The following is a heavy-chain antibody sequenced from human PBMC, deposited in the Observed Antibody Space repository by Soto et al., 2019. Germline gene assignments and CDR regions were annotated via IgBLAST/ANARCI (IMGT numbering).Heavy chain of an antibody. D-gene: IGHD2-15*01. Sequence: QVQLQQWGAGLLKPSETLSLTCAVYGGSFSGYYWSWIRQPPGKGLEWIGEINQSGSTNYNPSLKSRVTISVDTSKNQFSLKLSSVTAADTAVYYCARVRCSGGSCYSRGWFAPWGQGTLVTVSS. J-gene: IGHJ5*02. V-gene: IGHV4-34*01. CDR3: ARVRCSGGSCYSRGWFAP. CDR2: INQSGST. CDR1: GGSFSGYY.